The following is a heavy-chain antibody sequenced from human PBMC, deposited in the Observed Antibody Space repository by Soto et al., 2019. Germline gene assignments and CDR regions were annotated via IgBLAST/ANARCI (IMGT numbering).Heavy chain of an antibody. J-gene: IGHJ6*02. V-gene: IGHV1-69*13. D-gene: IGHD2-15*01. Sequence: SVKVSCKASGGTFSSYAISWVRQAPGQGLEWMGGIIPIFGTANYAQKFQGRVTITADESTSTAYMELSSLRSEDTAVYYCASPKSGYCSGGSCYSHYYYCMDVWGQGTTVTSP. CDR1: GGTFSSYA. CDR2: IIPIFGTA. CDR3: ASPKSGYCSGGSCYSHYYYCMDV.